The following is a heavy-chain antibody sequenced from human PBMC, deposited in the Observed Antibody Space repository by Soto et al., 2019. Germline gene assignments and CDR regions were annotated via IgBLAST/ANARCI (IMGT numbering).Heavy chain of an antibody. Sequence: QVQLVQSAAEVKKPGSSVKVSCKASGGTFSTYVFSWVRQAPGQGLEWMGGILPIFDTANYAQKFQGRVTITAGESTSTAYMELRSLRSEDTAVYYCARTDGYNYPRPHYFDYWGQGTLVTVSS. J-gene: IGHJ4*02. V-gene: IGHV1-69*12. D-gene: IGHD5-12*01. CDR1: GGTFSTYV. CDR3: ARTDGYNYPRPHYFDY. CDR2: ILPIFDTA.